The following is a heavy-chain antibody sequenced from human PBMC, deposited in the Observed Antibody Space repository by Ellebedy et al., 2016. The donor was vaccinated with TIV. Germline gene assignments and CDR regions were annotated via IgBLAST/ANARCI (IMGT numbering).Heavy chain of an antibody. CDR3: AKDPGYCSSTSCYRYFQH. CDR2: IRGSGVST. Sequence: GESLKISXAASGFTFSSYAMSWVRQAPGKGLEWVSAIRGSGVSTYYADSVKGRFTISRDNSKNTLYQQMNSLRAEDTAVYYCAKDPGYCSSTSCYRYFQHWGQGTLVTVSS. J-gene: IGHJ1*01. V-gene: IGHV3-23*01. CDR1: GFTFSSYA. D-gene: IGHD2-2*02.